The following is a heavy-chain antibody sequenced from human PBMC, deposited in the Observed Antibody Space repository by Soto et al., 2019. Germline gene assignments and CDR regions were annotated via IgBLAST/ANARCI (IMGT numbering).Heavy chain of an antibody. CDR2: ISGSSTDT. V-gene: IGHV3-11*05. J-gene: IGHJ4*02. CDR3: SRGPRNLDY. Sequence: GGSLRLSCAASGFSFSKNYMSWIRQAPGKGLESLSYISGSSTDTSYADSVKGRFTISRDNAKNTLYLQMNSLRAEDTAVYYCSRGPRNLDYWGQGALVTVSS. CDR1: GFSFSKNY.